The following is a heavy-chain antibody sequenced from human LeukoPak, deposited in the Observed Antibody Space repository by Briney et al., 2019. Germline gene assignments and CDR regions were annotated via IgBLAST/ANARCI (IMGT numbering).Heavy chain of an antibody. CDR2: IYTSGST. CDR1: GGSISSGSYY. V-gene: IGHV4-61*02. J-gene: IGHJ3*02. D-gene: IGHD3-22*01. Sequence: PSETLSLTCTVSGGSISSGSYYWSWIRQPAGKGLERIRRIYTSGSTNYNPSLKSRVTISVDTSKNQFSLKLSSVTAADTAVYYCARGGLPNYDSSASHAFDIWGQGTMVTVFS. CDR3: ARGGLPNYDSSASHAFDI.